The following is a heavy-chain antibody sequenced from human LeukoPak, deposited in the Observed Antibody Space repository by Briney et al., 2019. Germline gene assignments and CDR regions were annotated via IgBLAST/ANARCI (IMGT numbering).Heavy chain of an antibody. CDR3: ARGDQGYYYGMDV. V-gene: IGHV1-2*04. D-gene: IGHD2-21*02. CDR1: GYTFTGYY. CDR2: INPNSGGT. Sequence: GASVKVSCKASGYTFTGYYMHWVRQAPGQGLEWMGWINPNSGGTNYAQKFQGWVTMTRDTSISTAYMELSRLRSDDTAVYYCARGDQGYYYGMDVWGQGTTVTVSS. J-gene: IGHJ6*02.